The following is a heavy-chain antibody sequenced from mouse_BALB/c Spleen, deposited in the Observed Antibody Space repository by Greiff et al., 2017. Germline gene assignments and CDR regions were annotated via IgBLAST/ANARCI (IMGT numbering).Heavy chain of an antibody. CDR3: TRTDYDYGD. V-gene: IGHV1S81*02. CDR2: INPSNGGT. J-gene: IGHJ3*01. Sequence: QVQLQQSGAELVKPGASVKLSCKASGYTFTSYYMYWVKQRPGQGLEWIGEINPSNGGTNFNEKFKSKATLTVDKSSSTAYMQLSSLTSEDSAVYYCTRTDYDYGDWGQGTLVTVSA. CDR1: GYTFTSYY. D-gene: IGHD2-4*01.